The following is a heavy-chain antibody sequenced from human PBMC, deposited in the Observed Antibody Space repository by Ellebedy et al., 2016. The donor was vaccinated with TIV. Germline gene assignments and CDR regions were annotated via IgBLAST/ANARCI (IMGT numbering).Heavy chain of an antibody. CDR3: ARQPEPYYYDAHFDY. Sequence: SETLSLXXTVSGGSISSSSYYWGWIRQPPGKGLEWIGSIYYSGSTYYNPSLKSRVTISVDTSKNQFSLKLSSVTAADTAVYYCARQPEPYYYDAHFDYWGQGTLVTVSS. CDR1: GGSISSSSYY. D-gene: IGHD3-22*01. J-gene: IGHJ4*02. V-gene: IGHV4-39*01. CDR2: IYYSGST.